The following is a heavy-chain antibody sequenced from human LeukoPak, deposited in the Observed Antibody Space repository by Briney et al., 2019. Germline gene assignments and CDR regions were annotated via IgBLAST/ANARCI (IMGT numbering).Heavy chain of an antibody. D-gene: IGHD2-2*02. CDR1: GGTFSCFA. CDR2: IIPIIGLT. J-gene: IGHJ1*01. CDR3: AGGLYPRYFQY. Sequence: SVKVSCKASGGTFSCFAINWVRQAPGQGLEWMGRIIPIIGLTNSAQKFQGRVTITADKFTSTAYMELSSLRSEDTAVYYCAGGLYPRYFQYWGQGTLVTVSS. V-gene: IGHV1-69*04.